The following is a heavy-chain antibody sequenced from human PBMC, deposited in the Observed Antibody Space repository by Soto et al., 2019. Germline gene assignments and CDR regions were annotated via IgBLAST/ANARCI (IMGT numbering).Heavy chain of an antibody. CDR3: ARCSLVVVPAPGFDP. D-gene: IGHD2-2*01. CDR1: GGSISSGGYY. CDR2: IYYSGTT. Sequence: QVQLQESGPGLVKPSETLSLTCTVSGGSISSGGYYWSWIRQHPGKGLEWIGYIYYSGTTYYNPSLKSRVTISADTSKNQFSLKLSSVSAADTALYYCARCSLVVVPAPGFDPWGRGTLVTVSS. J-gene: IGHJ5*02. V-gene: IGHV4-31*03.